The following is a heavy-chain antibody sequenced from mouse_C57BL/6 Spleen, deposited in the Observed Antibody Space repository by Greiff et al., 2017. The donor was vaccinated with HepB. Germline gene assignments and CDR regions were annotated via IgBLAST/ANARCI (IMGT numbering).Heavy chain of an antibody. V-gene: IGHV1-81*01. D-gene: IGHD2-3*01. CDR1: GYTFTSYG. J-gene: IGHJ2*01. Sequence: VQGVESGAELARPGASVKLSCKASGYTFTSYGISWVKQRTGQGLEWIGEIYPRSGNTYYNEKFKGKATLTADKSSSTAYMELRSLTSEDSAVYFCASYYDGYYYFDYWGQGTTLTVSS. CDR2: IYPRSGNT. CDR3: ASYYDGYYYFDY.